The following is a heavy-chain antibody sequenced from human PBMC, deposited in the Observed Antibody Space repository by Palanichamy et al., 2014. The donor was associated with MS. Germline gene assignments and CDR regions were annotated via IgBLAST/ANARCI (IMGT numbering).Heavy chain of an antibody. V-gene: IGHV1-8*01. Sequence: QVQLVQSGAEVKKPGASVEVSCKASGYTSSNYNINWVRQATGQGLEWMGWVNPNSGSTAYAQKFQGRVTMTGNSSISTAYMELSSLRSDDTAVYYCARGQYGATARLLFDYWGQGTPVTVSS. CDR1: GYTSSNYN. J-gene: IGHJ4*02. CDR3: ARGQYGATARLLFDY. D-gene: IGHD6-25*01. CDR2: VNPNSGST.